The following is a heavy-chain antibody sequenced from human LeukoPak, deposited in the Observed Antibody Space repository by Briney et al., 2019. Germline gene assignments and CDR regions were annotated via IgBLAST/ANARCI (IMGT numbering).Heavy chain of an antibody. CDR1: GGSFSGYY. J-gene: IGHJ4*02. Sequence: SETLSLTCAVYGGSFSGYYWSWIRQPPGKGLEWIGEINHSGSTNYNPSLKSRVTISVDTSKNQSSLKLSSVTAADTAVHYCARGKVGATTYDYWGQGTLVTVCS. V-gene: IGHV4-34*01. CDR3: ARGKVGATTYDY. CDR2: INHSGST. D-gene: IGHD1-26*01.